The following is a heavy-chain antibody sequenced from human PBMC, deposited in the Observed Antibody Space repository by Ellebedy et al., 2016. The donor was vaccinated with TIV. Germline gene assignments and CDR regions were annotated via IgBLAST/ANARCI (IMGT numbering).Heavy chain of an antibody. D-gene: IGHD6-19*01. Sequence: GESLKISCAASGFTFSRYAMSWVRQAPGKGLEWVSAISASGGSTYYRYSVKGRFTISRDISKNTLDLQMHSLRAEDTAVYYCARCRGSGWYGDQWGQGTLVTVSS. CDR3: ARCRGSGWYGDQ. J-gene: IGHJ4*02. CDR1: GFTFSRYA. V-gene: IGHV3-23*01. CDR2: ISASGGST.